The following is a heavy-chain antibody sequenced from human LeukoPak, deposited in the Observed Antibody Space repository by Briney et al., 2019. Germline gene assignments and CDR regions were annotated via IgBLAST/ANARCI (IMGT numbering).Heavy chain of an antibody. CDR3: AREPHSMKYYYGSGSLAGILDV. D-gene: IGHD3-10*01. CDR1: GGSISSYY. V-gene: IGHV4-59*01. J-gene: IGHJ6*04. Sequence: SETLSLTCTVSGGSISSYYWSWIRQPPGKGLEWIGCIYYSGSTNYNPSLKSRVTISVDTSKNQFSLKLSSVTAADTALYYCAREPHSMKYYYGSGSLAGILDVWGKGTTVTVSS. CDR2: IYYSGST.